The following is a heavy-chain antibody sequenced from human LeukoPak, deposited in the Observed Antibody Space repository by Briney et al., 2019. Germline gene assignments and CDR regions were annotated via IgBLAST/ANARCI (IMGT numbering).Heavy chain of an antibody. Sequence: ASVKVSCKASGYTFTSYYMHWVRQAPGQGLEWMGWINPNSGGTNYAQKFQGRVTMTRDTSISTAYMELSRLRSDDAAVYYCARDHFGSCQFDPWGQGTLVTVSS. D-gene: IGHD3-10*01. CDR3: ARDHFGSCQFDP. CDR1: GYTFTSYY. V-gene: IGHV1-2*02. CDR2: INPNSGGT. J-gene: IGHJ5*02.